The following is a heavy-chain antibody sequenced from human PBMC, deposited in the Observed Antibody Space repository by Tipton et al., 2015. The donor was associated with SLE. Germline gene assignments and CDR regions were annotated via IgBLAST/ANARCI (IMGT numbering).Heavy chain of an antibody. V-gene: IGHV4-39*07. Sequence: TLSLTCTVSGGSISSGSYYWSWIRQPAGKGLEWIGSIYYSGSTYYNPSLKSRVTISVDTSKNQFSLKLSSVTAADTAVYYCARPDGGIAAPGAFDIWGQGTMVTVSS. CDR1: GGSISSGSYY. J-gene: IGHJ3*02. D-gene: IGHD6-25*01. CDR3: ARPDGGIAAPGAFDI. CDR2: IYYSGST.